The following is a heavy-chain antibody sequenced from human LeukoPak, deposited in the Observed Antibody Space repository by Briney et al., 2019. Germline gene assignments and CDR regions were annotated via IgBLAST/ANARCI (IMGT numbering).Heavy chain of an antibody. J-gene: IGHJ4*02. CDR1: GFTFSGSV. V-gene: IGHV3-73*01. CDR2: IRSIANSYAT. D-gene: IGHD6-6*01. CDR3: TSQSIAARPTSL. Sequence: GGSLRLSCAASGFTFSGSVMHWVRQASGKGLEWVGRIRSIANSYATAYAASVKGRFTISRDDSKNTAYLQMNSLKTEDTAVYYCTSQSIAARPTSLWGQGTLVTVSS.